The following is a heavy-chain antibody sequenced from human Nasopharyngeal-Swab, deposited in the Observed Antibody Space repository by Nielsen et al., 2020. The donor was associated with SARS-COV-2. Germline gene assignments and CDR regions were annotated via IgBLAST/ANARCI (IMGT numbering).Heavy chain of an antibody. J-gene: IGHJ5*02. V-gene: IGHV3-23*01. CDR3: AKAVAPSSS. D-gene: IGHD6-6*01. CDR2: ISGSGGST. Sequence: GESLKISCAASGFTFSSYAMSWVRQAPGKGLEWVSAISGSGGSTYYADSVKGRFTISRDNSKNTLYLQMNSLRAEDTVVYYCAKAVAPSSSWGQGTLVTVSS. CDR1: GFTFSSYA.